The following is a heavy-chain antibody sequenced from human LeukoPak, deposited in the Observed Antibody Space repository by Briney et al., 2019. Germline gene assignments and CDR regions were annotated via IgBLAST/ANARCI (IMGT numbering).Heavy chain of an antibody. CDR3: ARAPRVYGSGITG. V-gene: IGHV3-7*04. D-gene: IGHD3-10*01. Sequence: GGSLRLPCAASGFTFSSYWMSWVRQAPGKGLEWVANIKQDGSEKYYVDSVKGRFTISRDNAKNSLYLQMNSLRAEDTAVYYCARAPRVYGSGITGWGQGILVTVSS. CDR2: IKQDGSEK. J-gene: IGHJ4*02. CDR1: GFTFSSYW.